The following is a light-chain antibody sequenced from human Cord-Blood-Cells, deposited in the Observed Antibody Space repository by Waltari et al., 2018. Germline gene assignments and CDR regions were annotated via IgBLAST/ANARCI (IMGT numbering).Light chain of an antibody. V-gene: IGLV3-1*01. Sequence: SYELTQPPSVSVSPGQPASITCSGDKLGDKYACWYQQKPGKSPVLVIYQDSKRPSGIPERFSGSNSGNTATLTISGTQAMDEADYYCQAWDSSTAVFGTGTKVTVL. J-gene: IGLJ1*01. CDR2: QDS. CDR3: QAWDSSTAV. CDR1: KLGDKY.